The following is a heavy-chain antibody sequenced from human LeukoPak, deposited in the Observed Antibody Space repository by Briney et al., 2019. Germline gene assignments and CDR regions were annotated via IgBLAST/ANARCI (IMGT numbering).Heavy chain of an antibody. D-gene: IGHD1-14*01. CDR1: GGSISSYY. V-gene: IGHV4-59*01. CDR3: ARGPNRYYFDY. J-gene: IGHJ4*02. Sequence: TSETLSLTCTVSGGSISSYYWSWIRQPPGKGLEWIGHIYYSGSTNYSPSLKSRVTISVDTSKNQFSPKLTSVTPADTAVYYCARGPNRYYFDYWGQGTLVTVSS. CDR2: IYYSGST.